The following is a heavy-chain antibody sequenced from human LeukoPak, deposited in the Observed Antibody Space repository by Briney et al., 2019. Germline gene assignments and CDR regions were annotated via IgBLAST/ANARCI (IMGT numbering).Heavy chain of an antibody. Sequence: GGSLRLSCAASGFTFSSYAMDWVRQAPGKGLEYVSAISSNGGSTYYANSVKGRFTISRDNSKNTLYLQMGSLRAEDMAVYYCAREMGGAADYWGQGTLVTVSS. V-gene: IGHV3-64*01. D-gene: IGHD2-15*01. CDR3: AREMGGAADY. CDR2: ISSNGGST. J-gene: IGHJ4*02. CDR1: GFTFSSYA.